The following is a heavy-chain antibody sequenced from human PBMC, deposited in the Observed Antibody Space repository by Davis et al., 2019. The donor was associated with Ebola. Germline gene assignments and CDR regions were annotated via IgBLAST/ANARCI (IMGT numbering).Heavy chain of an antibody. V-gene: IGHV1-69*13. Sequence: SVKVSCKASVGTFSSYAISWVRQAPGQGLEWMGGIIPIFGTANYAQKFQGRVTITADESTSTAYMELSSLRSEDTAVYYCAGESSTRRDAFDIWGQGTMVTVSS. CDR1: VGTFSSYA. CDR2: IIPIFGTA. D-gene: IGHD1-26*01. J-gene: IGHJ3*02. CDR3: AGESSTRRDAFDI.